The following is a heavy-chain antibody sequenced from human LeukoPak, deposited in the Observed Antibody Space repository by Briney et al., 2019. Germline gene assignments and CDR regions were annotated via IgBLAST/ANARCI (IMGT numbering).Heavy chain of an antibody. CDR2: INHSGST. CDR3: ARHEGGLLWFGRKKYNFDY. Sequence: SETLSFTCAVYGESFSGYYWSWIRQPPGKGLEWIGEINHSGSTNYNPSLKSRVTISVDTSKNQFSLKLSSVTAADTAVYYCARHEGGLLWFGRKKYNFDYWGQGTLVTVSS. CDR1: GESFSGYY. J-gene: IGHJ4*02. V-gene: IGHV4-34*01. D-gene: IGHD3-10*01.